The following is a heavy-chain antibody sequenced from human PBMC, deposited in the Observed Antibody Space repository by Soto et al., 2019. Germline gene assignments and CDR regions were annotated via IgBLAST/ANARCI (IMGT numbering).Heavy chain of an antibody. CDR1: GFSFSSYA. J-gene: IGHJ4*02. CDR3: AKASRGPLSSRSSDANHFDS. Sequence: EAQLLESGGSLVQPGVSLRLSCAASGFSFSSYAMNWVRQAPGKGLEWVSIISGGGDRTYYADSVKGRFTISRDNSKNTLYLQMNSLRAEDTAVYHCAKASRGPLSSRSSDANHFDSWGQGTLVTVSS. CDR2: ISGGGDRT. V-gene: IGHV3-23*01. D-gene: IGHD6-13*01.